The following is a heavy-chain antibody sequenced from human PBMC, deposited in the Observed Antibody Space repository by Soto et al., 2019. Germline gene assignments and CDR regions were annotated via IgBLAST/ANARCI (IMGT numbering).Heavy chain of an antibody. V-gene: IGHV3-21*01. CDR1: GITFSRYY. J-gene: IGHJ4*02. Sequence: EVRLVESGGGLVKPGGSLRLSCAASGITFSRYYMNWIRQAPGKGLEWVASISSSGSHVFYADSPGGRLTISRDNAESSRYLQMDSLRADDSGVYHCARTDESLDYWGQGTLVTVSS. CDR3: ARTDESLDY. CDR2: ISSSGSHV.